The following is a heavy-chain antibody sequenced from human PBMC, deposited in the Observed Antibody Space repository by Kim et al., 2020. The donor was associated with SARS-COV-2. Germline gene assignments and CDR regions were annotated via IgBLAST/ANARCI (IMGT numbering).Heavy chain of an antibody. V-gene: IGHV3-30*18. J-gene: IGHJ6*02. Sequence: GGSLRLSCAASGFTFSSYGMHWVRQAPGKGLEWVAVISYDGSNKYYADSVKGRFTISRDNSKNTLYLQMNSLRAEDTAVYYCAKGQGGTIKHGMDVWGQG. CDR3: AKGQGGTIKHGMDV. CDR2: ISYDGSNK. CDR1: GFTFSSYG. D-gene: IGHD1-7*01.